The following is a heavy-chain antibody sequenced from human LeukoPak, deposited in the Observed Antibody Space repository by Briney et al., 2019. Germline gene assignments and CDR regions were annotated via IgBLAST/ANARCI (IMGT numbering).Heavy chain of an antibody. D-gene: IGHD3-9*01. V-gene: IGHV1-46*01. CDR3: ARPRYTNSQDAFDI. CDR1: GYTFTTYF. Sequence: ASVKVSCKASGYTFTTYFLHWVRQAPGQGLEWMGIIDLSSGGSTSAQKFQVRVTMTRDMSTSTVYMELSSLTSEDTAVYYCARPRYTNSQDAFDIWGQGTMVTVSS. CDR2: IDLSSGGS. J-gene: IGHJ3*02.